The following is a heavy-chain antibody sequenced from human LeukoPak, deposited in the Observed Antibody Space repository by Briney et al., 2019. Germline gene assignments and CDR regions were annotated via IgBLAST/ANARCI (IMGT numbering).Heavy chain of an antibody. CDR3: AKHMSSYDALDI. CDR1: GFSVTNDY. J-gene: IGHJ3*02. V-gene: IGHV3-53*01. Sequence: PGGSLRLSCAASGFSVTNDYVSWVRQGPGKGLEWVSVIYNGDRTYYADSVKGRCTISRDNSKNMVYLQMHSLRAEDTAVYYCAKHMSSYDALDIWGQGTKVTVSS. CDR2: IYNGDRT. D-gene: IGHD2-2*01.